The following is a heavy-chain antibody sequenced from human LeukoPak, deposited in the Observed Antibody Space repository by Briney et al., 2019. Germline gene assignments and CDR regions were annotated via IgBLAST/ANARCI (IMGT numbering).Heavy chain of an antibody. CDR1: GFTFSIYW. V-gene: IGHV3-74*01. CDR2: IGPDGSST. D-gene: IGHD4-23*01. Sequence: GGSLRLSCAASGFTFSIYWMHWVRQVPGKGLVWVSRIGPDGSSTNYADSVKGRFTISRDNAKKSLYLQMSRLRAEDTAVYYCGRELSGGNDYWGQGTLVTVSS. CDR3: GRELSGGNDY. J-gene: IGHJ4*02.